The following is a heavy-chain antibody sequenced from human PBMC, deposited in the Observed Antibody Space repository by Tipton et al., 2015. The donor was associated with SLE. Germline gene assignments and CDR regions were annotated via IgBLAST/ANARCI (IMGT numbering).Heavy chain of an antibody. V-gene: IGHV3-23*01. CDR3: ATRDRNYYGSGLDH. CDR1: GFTFSSYT. CDR2: ISGSGSDT. D-gene: IGHD3-10*01. J-gene: IGHJ5*02. Sequence: SLRLSCEASGFTFSSYTMSWVRQPPGKGLEWISAISGSGSDTYFAADSLKGRFTISRDNYKNTLYLQINSLRVEDTAIYYCATRDRNYYGSGLDHWGQGTRVTVSS.